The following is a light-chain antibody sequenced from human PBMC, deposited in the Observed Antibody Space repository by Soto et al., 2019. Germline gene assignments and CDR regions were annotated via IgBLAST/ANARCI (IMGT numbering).Light chain of an antibody. V-gene: IGLV2-8*01. CDR2: EVS. CDR1: SSDVGGYNY. CDR3: SSYAGSNNLV. Sequence: QSALTQPPSASGSPGQSVTISCTGTSSDVGGYNYVSWYQQHPGKAPKVMIYEVSNRPSGVPDRFSGSKSGNTASLTVSGLQAEDEADYSCSSYAGSNNLVFGGGTKVTVL. J-gene: IGLJ2*01.